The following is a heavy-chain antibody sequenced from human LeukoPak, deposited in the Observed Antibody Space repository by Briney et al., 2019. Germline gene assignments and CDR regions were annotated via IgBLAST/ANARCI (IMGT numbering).Heavy chain of an antibody. CDR3: ARDSGIAAAGTA. D-gene: IGHD6-13*01. V-gene: IGHV4-31*03. J-gene: IGHJ4*02. CDR2: IYYSGST. Sequence: SETLSLTCTVSGGSISSGGYYWSWIRQHPGKVLEWIGYIYYSGSTYYNPSLKSRVTISVDTSKNQFSLKLSSVTAADTAVYYCARDSGIAAAGTAWGQGTLVTVSS. CDR1: GGSISSGGYY.